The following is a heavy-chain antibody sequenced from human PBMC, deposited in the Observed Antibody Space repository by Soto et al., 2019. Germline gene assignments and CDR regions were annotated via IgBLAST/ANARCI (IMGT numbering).Heavy chain of an antibody. D-gene: IGHD5-12*01. Sequence: QVQLVESWGGLVKPGGSLRLSCVASGFTFSDYYMSWIRQAPGKGLACFSYISSSSSYTNYADSVKGRFTISRANAKNSLYMQMNSLIAEDTAFYYCARDHHLYSGNDYVEYWGKGTLVTVSS. CDR2: ISSSSSYT. CDR1: GFTFSDYY. J-gene: IGHJ4*02. CDR3: ARDHHLYSGNDYVEY. V-gene: IGHV3-11*05.